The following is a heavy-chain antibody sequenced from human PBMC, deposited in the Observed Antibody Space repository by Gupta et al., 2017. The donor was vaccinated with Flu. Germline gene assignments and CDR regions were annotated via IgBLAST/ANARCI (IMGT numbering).Heavy chain of an antibody. V-gene: IGHV3-9*01. CDR2: ISWNSGSI. CDR3: AKPGNGKYYDSSGSKPNRDYYFDY. Sequence: EVQLVESGGGLVQPGRSLRLSCAASGFTFDDYAMHWVRQAPGKGLEWVSGISWNSGSIGYADSVKGRFTISRDNAKNSLYLQMNSLRAEDTALYYCAKPGNGKYYDSSGSKPNRDYYFDYWGQGTLVTVSS. D-gene: IGHD3-22*01. CDR1: GFTFDDYA. J-gene: IGHJ4*02.